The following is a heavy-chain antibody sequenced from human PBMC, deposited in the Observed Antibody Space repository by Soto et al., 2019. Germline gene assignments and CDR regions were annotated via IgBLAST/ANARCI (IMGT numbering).Heavy chain of an antibody. J-gene: IGHJ4*02. CDR1: GYTFTSYA. D-gene: IGHD3-22*01. CDR3: ARSSSYYYWDDY. V-gene: IGHV1-3*05. CDR2: INAGNGNT. Sequence: QVQLVQSGAEEKKPGASVKVSCKASGYTFTSYAMHWVRQAPGQRLEWMGWINAGNGNTKYSQKFQGRVNITRDTSASTAYRVLISLRSEDTAVNYWARSSSYYYWDDYWGQGTLVTFSS.